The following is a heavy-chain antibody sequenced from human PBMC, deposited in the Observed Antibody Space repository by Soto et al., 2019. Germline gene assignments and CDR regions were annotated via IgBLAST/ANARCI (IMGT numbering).Heavy chain of an antibody. CDR2: IWPGDSDT. CDR1: GYSFTSYW. Sequence: PGESLKISCKGSGYSFTSYWIGWVRQMPGKGLEWMGIIWPGDSDTTYSPSFQGQVTTSADKSISTAYLQWSSLKASDTAVYYCARHAVHSSGFTDYWGQGTLVTVSS. CDR3: ARHAVHSSGFTDY. D-gene: IGHD6-19*01. V-gene: IGHV5-51*01. J-gene: IGHJ4*02.